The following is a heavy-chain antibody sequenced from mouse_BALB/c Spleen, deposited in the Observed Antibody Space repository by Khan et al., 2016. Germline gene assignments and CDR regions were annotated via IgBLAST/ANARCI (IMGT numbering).Heavy chain of an antibody. D-gene: IGHD1-1*01. CDR1: GYTFTSYW. CDR2: IAPGSGST. Sequence: DLVKPGASVKLSCKASGYTFTSYWINWIKQRPGQGLEWIGRIAPGSGSTYYNEMFKGKATLTVDTSSSTAYIQLSSLSSEDSAVXFCAREGTVPLMDYGGQGTSVTVSS. J-gene: IGHJ4*01. CDR3: AREGTVPLMDY. V-gene: IGHV1S41*01.